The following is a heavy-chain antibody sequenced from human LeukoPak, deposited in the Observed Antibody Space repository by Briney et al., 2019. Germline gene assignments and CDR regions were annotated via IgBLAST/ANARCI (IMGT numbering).Heavy chain of an antibody. CDR3: ARVWGIAAAGHFDY. Sequence: ASVKVSCKASGYTFTSYGISWVRQAPGQGLEWMGWISAYNGNTNYAQKLQGRVTMTTDTSTSTAYMGLRSLRSDDTAVYYCARVWGIAAAGHFDYWGQGTLVTVSS. CDR1: GYTFTSYG. D-gene: IGHD6-13*01. CDR2: ISAYNGNT. V-gene: IGHV1-18*01. J-gene: IGHJ4*02.